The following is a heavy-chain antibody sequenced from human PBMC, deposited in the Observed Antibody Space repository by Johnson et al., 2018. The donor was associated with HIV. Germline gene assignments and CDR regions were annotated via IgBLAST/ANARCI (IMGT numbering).Heavy chain of an antibody. CDR1: GFTFSSYD. V-gene: IGHV3-13*01. Sequence: VQLVESGGGLVQPGGSLRLSCAASGFTFSSYDMHWVRQATGKGLEWVSAIGTAGDTYYPGSVKGRFTISRENAKNSLYLQMNSLRAGDTAVYYCARGIQPDAFDIWGQGTMVTVSS. D-gene: IGHD2-2*01. J-gene: IGHJ3*02. CDR2: IGTAGDT. CDR3: ARGIQPDAFDI.